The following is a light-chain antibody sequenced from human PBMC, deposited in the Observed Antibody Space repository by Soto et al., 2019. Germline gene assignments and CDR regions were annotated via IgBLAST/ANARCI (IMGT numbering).Light chain of an antibody. J-gene: IGLJ1*01. CDR2: EVS. CDR1: SSDVGGYNY. Sequence: LTQPPSAAGAPGQSVTISCTGTSSDVGGYNYVSWYQQHPGKAPKLMIYEVSKRPSGVPDRFSGSKSGNTASLTVSGLQAEDEADYYCSSYAGSNNYVFGTGTKVTVL. CDR3: SSYAGSNNYV. V-gene: IGLV2-8*01.